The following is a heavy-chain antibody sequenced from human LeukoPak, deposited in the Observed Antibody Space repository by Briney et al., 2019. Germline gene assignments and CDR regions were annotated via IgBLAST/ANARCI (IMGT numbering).Heavy chain of an antibody. V-gene: IGHV1-8*01. CDR3: ARLGEYSNWFDP. D-gene: IGHD3-16*01. CDR1: GYTFISYD. Sequence: ASVKVSCKASGYTFISYDINWVRQATGQGLEWMGWMNPNSGNTGYAQKFQGRVTMTRSTSINTAYMELSSLTSDDTAVYYCARLGEYSNWFDPWGQGTPVIVSS. CDR2: MNPNSGNT. J-gene: IGHJ5*02.